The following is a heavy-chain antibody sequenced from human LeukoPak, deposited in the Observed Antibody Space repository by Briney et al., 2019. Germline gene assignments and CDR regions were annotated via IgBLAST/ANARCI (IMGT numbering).Heavy chain of an antibody. CDR1: GFDVNDNS. J-gene: IGHJ4*02. Sequence: PGGSLRLSCVASGFDVNDNSMIWVRQAPGQGLEWISIIYASGGAFHSESVKGRFSAFRDTSKNTIFLQMNNLRAADTAMYYCVRRHDYWGQGALVTVSS. V-gene: IGHV3-53*01. CDR3: VRRHDY. CDR2: IYASGGA.